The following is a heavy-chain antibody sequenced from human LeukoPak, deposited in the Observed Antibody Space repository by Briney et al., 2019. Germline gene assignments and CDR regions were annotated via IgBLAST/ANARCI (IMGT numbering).Heavy chain of an antibody. D-gene: IGHD6-13*01. Sequence: GGSLRLSCAASGFTFSSYWMHRVRQAPGKGLVWVSRINSDGSSTSYADSVKGRFTISRDNAKNTLYLQMNSLRAEDTAVYYCARGPGYSSSWVLDYWGQGTLVTVSS. CDR1: GFTFSSYW. CDR3: ARGPGYSSSWVLDY. J-gene: IGHJ4*02. CDR2: INSDGSST. V-gene: IGHV3-74*01.